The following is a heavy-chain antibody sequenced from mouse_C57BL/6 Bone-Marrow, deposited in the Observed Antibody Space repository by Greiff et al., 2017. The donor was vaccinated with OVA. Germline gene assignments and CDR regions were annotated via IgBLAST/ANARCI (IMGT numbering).Heavy chain of an antibody. CDR2: ISNGGGST. Sequence: EVQLVESGGGLVQPGGSLKLSCAASGFTFSDYYMYWVRQTPEKRLEWVAYISNGGGSTYYPDTVKGRFTISRDNAKNTLYLQMSRLKSEDTAMYYCAIPYYYGPFYAMDYWGQGTSVTVSS. CDR1: GFTFSDYY. D-gene: IGHD1-1*01. CDR3: AIPYYYGPFYAMDY. V-gene: IGHV5-12*01. J-gene: IGHJ4*01.